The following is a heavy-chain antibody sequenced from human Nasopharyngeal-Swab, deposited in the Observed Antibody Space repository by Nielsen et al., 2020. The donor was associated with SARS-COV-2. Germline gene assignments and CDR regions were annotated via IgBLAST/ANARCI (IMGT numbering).Heavy chain of an antibody. J-gene: IGHJ4*02. CDR3: ARDDGSLGDY. CDR2: ISYDGNTK. D-gene: IGHD3-10*01. V-gene: IGHV3-30*03. CDR1: GFTLSNYG. Sequence: GALRLSCAASGFTLSNYGMHWVRQAPGKGLEWAAAISYDGNTKYYADSAKGRFTISRDSAKNALYLEMNSLRAEDTAVYYCARDDGSLGDYWGQGTLVTVSS.